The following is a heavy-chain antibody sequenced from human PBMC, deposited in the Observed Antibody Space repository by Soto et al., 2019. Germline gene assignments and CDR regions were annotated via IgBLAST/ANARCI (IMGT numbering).Heavy chain of an antibody. D-gene: IGHD6-19*01. Sequence: SVKVSCKASGGTFSSYAISWVRRAPGQGLEWMGGIIPIFGTANYAQKFQGRVTITADESTSTAYMELSSLRSEDTAVYYCARSSGWYDVLGDAFDIWGQGTMVTVSS. CDR2: IIPIFGTA. CDR3: ARSSGWYDVLGDAFDI. J-gene: IGHJ3*02. V-gene: IGHV1-69*13. CDR1: GGTFSSYA.